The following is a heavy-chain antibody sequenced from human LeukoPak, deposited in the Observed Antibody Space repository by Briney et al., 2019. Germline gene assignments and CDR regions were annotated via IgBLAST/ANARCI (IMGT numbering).Heavy chain of an antibody. CDR1: GFTFTSSA. V-gene: IGHV1-58*01. D-gene: IGHD2-15*01. Sequence: GTSVKVSCKASGFTFTSSAVQWVRQARGQRLEWIGWIVVGSGNTNYAQKFQERVTITRDMSISTAYMELSSLRSEDTAVYYCAAGYCSGGSCYRDYWGQGTLVTVSS. J-gene: IGHJ4*02. CDR3: AAGYCSGGSCYRDY. CDR2: IVVGSGNT.